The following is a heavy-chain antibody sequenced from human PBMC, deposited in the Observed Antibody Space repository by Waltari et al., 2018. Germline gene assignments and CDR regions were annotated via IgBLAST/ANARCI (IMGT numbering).Heavy chain of an antibody. J-gene: IGHJ4*02. D-gene: IGHD3-10*01. V-gene: IGHV1-69-2*01. CDR3: APLPGGSGQTFDY. Sequence: EVQLVPSGAEGKKPGATGKLSCKPHGYTFLDYCMHMVQQAPGKGLAGVGRIDPEDGETVYAEKFQGRVTITADTSTDTSYLELSSLRSDDTAVYYCAPLPGGSGQTFDYWGQGTLLTVSS. CDR2: IDPEDGET. CDR1: GYTFLDYC.